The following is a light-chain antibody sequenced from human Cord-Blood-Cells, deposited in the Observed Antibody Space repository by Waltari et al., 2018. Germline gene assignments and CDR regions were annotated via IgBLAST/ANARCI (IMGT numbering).Light chain of an antibody. CDR1: QSVSSSY. V-gene: IGKV3-20*01. CDR3: QQYGSSPPLT. CDR2: GAS. Sequence: EIVLKQSPGTLSLSPGERVTLSCRASQSVSSSYLAWYQQKPGQAPRLLIYGASSRATGIPDRFSGSGSGTDFTLTISRLEPEDFAVYYCQQYGSSPPLTFGGGTKVEIK. J-gene: IGKJ4*01.